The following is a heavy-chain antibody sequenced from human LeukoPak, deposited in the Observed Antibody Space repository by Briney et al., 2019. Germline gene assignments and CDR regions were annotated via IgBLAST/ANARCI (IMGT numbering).Heavy chain of an antibody. CDR3: ARDYTCFDY. CDR1: GFTFSSYS. Sequence: GGSLGLSCAASGFTFSSYSKNWVRQAPGKGLEWVSYISSSSSTIYYADSVKGRFTISRDNAKNSLYLQMNSLRAEDTAVYYCARDYTCFDYWGQGTLVTVSS. CDR2: ISSSSSTI. J-gene: IGHJ4*02. V-gene: IGHV3-48*01.